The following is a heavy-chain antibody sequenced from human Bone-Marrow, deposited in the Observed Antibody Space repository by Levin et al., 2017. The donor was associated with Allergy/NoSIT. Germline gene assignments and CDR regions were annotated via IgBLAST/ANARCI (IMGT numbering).Heavy chain of an antibody. CDR1: GFSFSTSA. Sequence: GGSLRLSCAASGFSFSTSAMHWVRQAPGKGLEWVALIAYDGGEKYYGDAVRGRFTISRDNYKNTLYLQMNNLRPDDTAIYYCAVITWVRGDYGEDVWGRGTTVTVSS. CDR2: IAYDGGEK. CDR3: AVITWVRGDYGEDV. J-gene: IGHJ6*02. D-gene: IGHD3-16*02. V-gene: IGHV3-30*03.